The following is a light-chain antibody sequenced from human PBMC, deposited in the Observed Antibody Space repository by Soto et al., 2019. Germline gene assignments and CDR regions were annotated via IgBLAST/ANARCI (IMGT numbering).Light chain of an antibody. CDR2: DNV. Sequence: QSVLTQPPSVSAAPGQKVTISCSGTSANIGTNYVSWYQQFPGTAPTLVIYDNVRRPSEIPDPFSGSKSGTSATLDITGLQTGDEADYYCGAWDDNLYVVLFGGGTKLTVL. CDR3: GAWDDNLYVVL. J-gene: IGLJ2*01. V-gene: IGLV1-51*01. CDR1: SANIGTNY.